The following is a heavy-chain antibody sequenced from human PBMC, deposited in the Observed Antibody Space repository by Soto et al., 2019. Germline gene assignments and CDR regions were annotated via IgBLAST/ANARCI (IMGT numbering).Heavy chain of an antibody. V-gene: IGHV3-48*02. CDR2: TSISGSGV. Sequence: GASVKVSCAASGFTLSTYRMNWVRQAPGRGLEWVSYTSISGSGVYYADSVRGRFTISRDNAKNSLYLQMNSLRDEDTAVYYCAREERSDWNYVVYWGQGTLVTVSS. CDR1: GFTLSTYR. CDR3: AREERSDWNYVVY. J-gene: IGHJ4*02. D-gene: IGHD3-9*01.